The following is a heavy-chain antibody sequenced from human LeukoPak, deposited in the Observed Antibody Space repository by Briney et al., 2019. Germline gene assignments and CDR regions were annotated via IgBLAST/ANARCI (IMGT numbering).Heavy chain of an antibody. CDR3: ARLATYYGSGSYYYYYYMDV. CDR2: IYPGDSDT. V-gene: IGHV5-51*01. J-gene: IGHJ6*03. CDR1: GYSFTSYW. Sequence: GESLKISCKGSGYSFTSYWIGWVRQMPGKGLEWMGIIYPGDSDTRYSPSFQGQVTISADKSISTAYLQWSSLKASDTAMYYCARLATYYGSGSYYYYYYMDVWGKGTTVTVSS. D-gene: IGHD3-10*01.